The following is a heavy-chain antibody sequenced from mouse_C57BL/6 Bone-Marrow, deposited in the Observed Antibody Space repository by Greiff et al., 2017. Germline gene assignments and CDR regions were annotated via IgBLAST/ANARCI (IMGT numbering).Heavy chain of an antibody. V-gene: IGHV5-12*01. CDR1: GFTFSDYY. CDR2: ISNGGGST. Sequence: EVMLVESGGGLVQPGGSLTLSCAASGFTFSDYYMYWVRQTPEKRLEWVAYISNGGGSTYYPDTVKGRFTISRDNAKNTLYLQMSRLKSEDTAMYYCARGVGDEAWFAYWGQGTLVTVSA. D-gene: IGHD1-1*01. J-gene: IGHJ3*01. CDR3: ARGVGDEAWFAY.